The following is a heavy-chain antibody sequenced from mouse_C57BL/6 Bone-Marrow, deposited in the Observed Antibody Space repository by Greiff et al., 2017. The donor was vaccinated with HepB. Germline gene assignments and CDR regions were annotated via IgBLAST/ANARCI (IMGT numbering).Heavy chain of an antibody. V-gene: IGHV3-6*01. Sequence: VQLQQSGPGLVKPSQSLSLTCSVTGYSITSGYYWNWIRQFPGNKLEWMGYISYDGSNNYNPSLKNRISITRDTSKNQFFLKLNSVTTEDTATYYCARDKGFGRAMDYWGQGTSVTVSS. CDR2: ISYDGSN. J-gene: IGHJ4*01. CDR3: ARDKGFGRAMDY. D-gene: IGHD4-1*01. CDR1: GYSITSGYY.